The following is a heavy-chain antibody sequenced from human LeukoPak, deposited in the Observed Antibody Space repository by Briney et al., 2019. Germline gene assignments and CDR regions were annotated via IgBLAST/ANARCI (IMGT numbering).Heavy chain of an antibody. CDR3: ARSGSGYFDY. J-gene: IGHJ4*02. V-gene: IGHV3-7*03. CDR1: GITLSIYW. CDR2: IKQDGSEK. Sequence: GGSLRLSCAASGITLSIYWMSWVRQAPGKGLEWVANIKQDGSEKYYVDSVNGRFIISRDNANNSLYLQMNSLRAEDTAVYYCARSGSGYFDYWGQGTLVIVSS.